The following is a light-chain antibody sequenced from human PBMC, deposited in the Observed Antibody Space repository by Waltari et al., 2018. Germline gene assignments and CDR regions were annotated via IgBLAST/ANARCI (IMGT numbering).Light chain of an antibody. CDR1: QSISNS. Sequence: DIQMTQSPSSLSASVGDRVTITCRASQSISNSLNWYQHKPGKAPKLLIFAASTFQSGVPSRFSGSGSGTDFTLTISSLQPEDFATYYCQQGYSTPFTFGQGTKLEIK. CDR3: QQGYSTPFT. CDR2: AAS. J-gene: IGKJ2*01. V-gene: IGKV1-39*01.